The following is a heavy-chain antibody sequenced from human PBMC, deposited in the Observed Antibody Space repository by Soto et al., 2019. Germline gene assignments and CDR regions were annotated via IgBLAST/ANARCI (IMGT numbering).Heavy chain of an antibody. CDR3: HYDSSGYHPYYFDY. D-gene: IGHD3-22*01. V-gene: IGHV1-69*02. J-gene: IGHJ4*02. CDR1: GGTFSSYT. Sequence: QVQPVQSGAEVKKPGSSVKVSCKASGGTFSSYTISWVRQAPGQGLEWMGRIIPILGIANYAQKFQGRVTITADKSTSTAYMELSSLRSEDTAVYYCHYDSSGYHPYYFDYWGQGTLVTVSS. CDR2: IIPILGIA.